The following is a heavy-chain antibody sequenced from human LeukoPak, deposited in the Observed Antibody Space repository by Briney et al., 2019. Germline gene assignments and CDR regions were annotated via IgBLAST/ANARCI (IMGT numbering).Heavy chain of an antibody. J-gene: IGHJ5*02. Sequence: ASVKVSCKASGYTFTGYYMHWVRQAPGQGLEWMGWIYRNSGGTNYAQKFQGRVTMTRDTSISTAYMELSRLRSDDTAVYYCARDKRSINWFDPWGQGTLVTVS. CDR3: ARDKRSINWFDP. V-gene: IGHV1-2*02. CDR2: IYRNSGGT. D-gene: IGHD2-21*01. CDR1: GYTFTGYY.